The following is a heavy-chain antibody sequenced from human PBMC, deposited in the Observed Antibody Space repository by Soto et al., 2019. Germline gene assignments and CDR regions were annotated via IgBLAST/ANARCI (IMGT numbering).Heavy chain of an antibody. Sequence: QVQLVQSGAEVKKPGASVKVSCKASGYTFTTYYIHWVRQAPGQGLEWLGVINPRGGSATYTQNFQDRVTMTRDTSTSTVTMELGSLPTDDTAIYDCAISPPLGGLQSWHVDYWGQGALVNVSS. V-gene: IGHV1-46*01. CDR1: GYTFTTYY. D-gene: IGHD1-26*01. CDR2: INPRGGSA. J-gene: IGHJ4*02. CDR3: AISPPLGGLQSWHVDY.